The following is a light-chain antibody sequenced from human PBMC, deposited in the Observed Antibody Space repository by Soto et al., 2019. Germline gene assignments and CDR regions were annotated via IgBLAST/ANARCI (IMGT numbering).Light chain of an antibody. J-gene: IGKJ4*01. Sequence: EFLLTLSPGTLFFSPGERSTLSXXASQTVRNNYLTWYQQKPGQAPKLLIYDASSRATGIPDRFSGGGSGTDFIRTISSLQPEDGGVYYSQRLNSYPLTVGGGTKVDI. CDR3: QRLNSYPLT. V-gene: IGKV3-20*01. CDR1: QTVRNNY. CDR2: DAS.